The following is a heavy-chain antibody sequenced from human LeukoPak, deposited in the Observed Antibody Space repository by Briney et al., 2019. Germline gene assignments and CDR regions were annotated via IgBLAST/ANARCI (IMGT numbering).Heavy chain of an antibody. J-gene: IGHJ4*02. Sequence: PGGSLRLSCAASGFTFSSYSMSWVRQAPGRGLVWVSAISGSGGSTNYADSVKGRFTISRDNSKNTLYLQMSSLRAEDTAVYYCAKHYVGYYSSPLDNWGQGTLVTVSS. CDR2: ISGSGGST. D-gene: IGHD4/OR15-4a*01. CDR3: AKHYVGYYSSPLDN. V-gene: IGHV3-23*01. CDR1: GFTFSSYS.